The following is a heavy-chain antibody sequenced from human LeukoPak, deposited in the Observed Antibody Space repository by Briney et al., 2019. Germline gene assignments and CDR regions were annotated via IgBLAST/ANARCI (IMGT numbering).Heavy chain of an antibody. Sequence: SETLSLTYTVPAGPISSGSHHWSWIRQPPRKGLEWIGYIYYSGSTNYNPSLKSRVTISVDTSKNQFSLKLSSVTAADTAVYYCARATVTFTFDYWGQGTLVTVSS. D-gene: IGHD4-11*01. CDR2: IYYSGST. J-gene: IGHJ4*02. CDR3: ARATVTFTFDY. CDR1: AGPISSGSHH. V-gene: IGHV4-61*01.